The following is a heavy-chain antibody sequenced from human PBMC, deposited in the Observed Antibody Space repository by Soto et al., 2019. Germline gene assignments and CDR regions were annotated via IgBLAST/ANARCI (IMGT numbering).Heavy chain of an antibody. CDR2: MNPNSGNT. D-gene: IGHD2-15*01. CDR3: ARVLGYCSGGSCYWHYYYGMDV. Sequence: ASVKVSCKASGYPFTSYDIVWVRQATGQGFEYLGWMNPNSGNTGYVKKFQGRVTMTRDTSMSTAYMELSSLRSEDTAVYYCARVLGYCSGGSCYWHYYYGMDVWG. V-gene: IGHV1-8*01. CDR1: GYPFTSYD. J-gene: IGHJ6*02.